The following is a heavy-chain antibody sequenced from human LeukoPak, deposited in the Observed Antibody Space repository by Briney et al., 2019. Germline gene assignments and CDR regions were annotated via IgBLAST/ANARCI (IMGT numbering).Heavy chain of an antibody. CDR2: IIPILGIA. Sequence: ASVKVSCKASGGTFSSYAISWVRQAPGQGLEWMGRIIPILGIANYAQKFQGRVTITADKSTSTAYMELSSLRSEDTAVYYCADYDDPRGMGAFDIWGQGTMVTVSS. CDR1: GGTFSSYA. CDR3: ADYDDPRGMGAFDI. V-gene: IGHV1-69*04. J-gene: IGHJ3*02. D-gene: IGHD4-17*01.